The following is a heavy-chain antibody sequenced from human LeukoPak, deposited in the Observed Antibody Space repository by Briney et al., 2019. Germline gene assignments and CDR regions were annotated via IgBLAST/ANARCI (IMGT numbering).Heavy chain of an antibody. CDR1: GGTFSSYA. V-gene: IGHV1-18*01. Sequence: APVKVSCEASGGTFSSYAISWVRQAPGQGLEWMGWISAYNGNTNYAQKLQGRVTMTTDTSTSTAYMELRSLRSDDTAVYYCARGPSDHCDYWGQGTLVTVSS. CDR3: ARGPSDHCDY. CDR2: ISAYNGNT. D-gene: IGHD1-14*01. J-gene: IGHJ4*02.